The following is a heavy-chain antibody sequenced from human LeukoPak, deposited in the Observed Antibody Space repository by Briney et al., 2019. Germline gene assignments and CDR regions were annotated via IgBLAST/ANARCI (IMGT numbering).Heavy chain of an antibody. V-gene: IGHV3-30*18. Sequence: PGRSLRLSCAASGFTFSDYGMHWVRQASGKGLEWVALISYDGGNKFYADSVRDRFTISRDNSKNTLFLQMNSLRIEDTAVYYCAKVFEVRGARRPKDYWGQGTLVIVSS. CDR1: GFTFSDYG. CDR2: ISYDGGNK. D-gene: IGHD3-10*01. J-gene: IGHJ4*02. CDR3: AKVFEVRGARRPKDY.